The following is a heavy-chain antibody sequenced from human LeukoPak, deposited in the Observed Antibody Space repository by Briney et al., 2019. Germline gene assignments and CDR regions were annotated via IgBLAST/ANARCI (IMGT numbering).Heavy chain of an antibody. Sequence: GGSLRLSCAASGFTFSSYAMSWVRQAPGKGLEWVAVISYDGSNKYYADSVKGRFTISRDNSKNTLYLQMNSLRAEDTAVYYCAKAPSDRYCTNGVCQDLDYWGQGTLVTVSS. CDR2: ISYDGSNK. V-gene: IGHV3-30*18. CDR1: GFTFSSYA. CDR3: AKAPSDRYCTNGVCQDLDY. J-gene: IGHJ4*02. D-gene: IGHD2-8*01.